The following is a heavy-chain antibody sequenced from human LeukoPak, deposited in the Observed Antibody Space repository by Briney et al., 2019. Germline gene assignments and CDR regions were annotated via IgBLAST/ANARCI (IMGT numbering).Heavy chain of an antibody. D-gene: IGHD2-15*01. CDR2: IRYDGGNK. V-gene: IGHV3-30*02. Sequence: GGSLRLSCAASGFTSSSYGMHWVRQAPGKGLEWVAFIRYDGGNKYYTDSVKGRFTISRDNSKNTLYLQMNSLRAEDTAVYYCAKDDAGLPDYWGQGTLVTVSS. CDR3: AKDDAGLPDY. CDR1: GFTSSSYG. J-gene: IGHJ4*02.